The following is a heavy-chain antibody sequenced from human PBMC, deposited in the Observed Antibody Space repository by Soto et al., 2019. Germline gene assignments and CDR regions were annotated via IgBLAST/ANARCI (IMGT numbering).Heavy chain of an antibody. D-gene: IGHD6-13*01. CDR2: IKSKGGGGTA. CDR3: IWQQDFYYGRAV. J-gene: IGHJ6*02. V-gene: IGHV3-15*07. CDR1: GFSVSPAW. Sequence: EVQLAESGGGLVTPGGSLTLSCAASGFSVSPAWMNWVRQAPGKGLEWVGLIKSKGGGGTADYAAPVKGRFIISRDDSKNTIYLQMNSLKPEDTALYYCIWQQDFYYGRAVWGQGTTVTVSS.